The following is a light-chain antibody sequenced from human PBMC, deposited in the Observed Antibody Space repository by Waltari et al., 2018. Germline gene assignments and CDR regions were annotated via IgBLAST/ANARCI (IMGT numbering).Light chain of an antibody. CDR3: QQYLRLPVT. CDR1: QSVSRAF. Sequence: IVLTQSPRTLSLSLGERATVSCSASQSVSRAFAWYQQKPGQAPRLLIYGASTRATGIPDRFSGSGSGTDFSLTISRLEPDDFAVYYCQQYLRLPVTFGQGTTVEI. V-gene: IGKV3-20*01. CDR2: GAS. J-gene: IGKJ1*01.